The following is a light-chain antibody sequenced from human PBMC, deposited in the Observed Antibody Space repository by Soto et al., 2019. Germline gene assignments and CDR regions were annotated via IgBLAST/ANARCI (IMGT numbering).Light chain of an antibody. CDR1: QSVSSN. CDR3: QQYNSWPPLP. V-gene: IGKV3-15*01. Sequence: EIVMTQSQATLSVSPGERATLSCRASQSVSSNLAWYQQKPGQAPRLLIYGASTRATGIPARFSGSGSGTEFTRTISSLQSEDLAVYYCQQYNSWPPLPFGGGTKVEIK. CDR2: GAS. J-gene: IGKJ4*01.